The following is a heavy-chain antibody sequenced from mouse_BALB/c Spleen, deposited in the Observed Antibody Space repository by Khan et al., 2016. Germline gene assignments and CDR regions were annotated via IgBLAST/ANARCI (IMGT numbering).Heavy chain of an antibody. CDR2: IFPGSGST. CDR1: GYIVSSVW. V-gene: IGHV1-9*01. CDR3: ARGGLDY. Sequence: QVQLKQSGAEVMKPGASVKISCKATGYIVSSVWIEWVKQRPGHGLEWIGEIFPGSGSTNYNAKFKGKATVTADTSSNTAYMELSRLTSEDSAVYYCARGGLDYWGQGTSVTVSS. J-gene: IGHJ4*01.